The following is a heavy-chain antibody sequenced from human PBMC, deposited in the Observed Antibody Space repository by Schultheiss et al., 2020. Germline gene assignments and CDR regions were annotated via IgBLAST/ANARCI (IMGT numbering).Heavy chain of an antibody. Sequence: WGSLRLSCAASGFTFSSYGMHWVRQAPGKGLEWVAVISYDGSNKYYADSVKGRFTISRDNSKNTLYLQMNSLRAEDTAVYYCAKGGHYDILTGYSSGYYYGMDVWGQGNTVTVSS. V-gene: IGHV3-30*18. CDR1: GFTFSSYG. J-gene: IGHJ6*02. CDR3: AKGGHYDILTGYSSGYYYGMDV. D-gene: IGHD3-9*01. CDR2: ISYDGSNK.